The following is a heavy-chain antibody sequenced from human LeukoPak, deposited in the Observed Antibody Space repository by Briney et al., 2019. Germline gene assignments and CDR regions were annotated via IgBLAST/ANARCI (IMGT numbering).Heavy chain of an antibody. J-gene: IGHJ5*02. CDR3: ARGSHYGSGSYWRGFDP. Sequence: SVKVSCKASGGAFSSYAISWVRQAPGQGLEWMGGIIPIFGTANYAQKFQGRVTITTDESTSTAYMELSSLRSEDTAVYYCARGSHYGSGSYWRGFDPWGQGTLVTVSS. D-gene: IGHD3-10*01. CDR2: IIPIFGTA. V-gene: IGHV1-69*05. CDR1: GGAFSSYA.